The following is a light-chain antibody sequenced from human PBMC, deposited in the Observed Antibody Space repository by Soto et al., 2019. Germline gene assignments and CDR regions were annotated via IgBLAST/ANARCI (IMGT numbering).Light chain of an antibody. CDR2: GAS. CDR3: QHYGGSLYT. V-gene: IGKV3-20*01. CDR1: QSVTSTF. J-gene: IGKJ2*01. Sequence: EIVLTQSPGTLSLSPGETATLSCRASQSVTSTFLAWYQQKGGQAPRLVIHGASRRATGIPDRFSGSGSGTDFTLTISRLEPEDFAVYYCQHYGGSLYTFGQGTQLEIK.